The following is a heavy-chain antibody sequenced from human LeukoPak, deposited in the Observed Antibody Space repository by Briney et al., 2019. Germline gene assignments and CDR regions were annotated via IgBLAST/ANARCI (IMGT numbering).Heavy chain of an antibody. Sequence: GGSLRLSCAASGFTFSSYSMNWVRQAPGKGLEWVSSISSSSSYIYYADSVKGRFTISRDNAKNSLYLQMNSLRAEDTAVYYCASLLHCSSTSCQGYFDYWGQGTLVTVSS. D-gene: IGHD2-2*01. CDR3: ASLLHCSSTSCQGYFDY. CDR2: ISSSSSYI. V-gene: IGHV3-21*01. J-gene: IGHJ4*02. CDR1: GFTFSSYS.